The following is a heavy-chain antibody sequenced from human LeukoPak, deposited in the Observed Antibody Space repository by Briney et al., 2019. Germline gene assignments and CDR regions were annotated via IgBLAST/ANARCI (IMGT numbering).Heavy chain of an antibody. D-gene: IGHD3-10*01. CDR1: GGSLSGYY. CDR2: INYSGST. CDR3: ARRTAARGWFDP. V-gene: IGHV4-34*01. J-gene: IGHJ5*02. Sequence: PSETLSLTCAVYGGSLSGYYWTWIGQPPGKGLEWIGDINYSGSTNYNPSLNSRVTLSVDTSKLQLSLKLSSVTAADTAVYYCARRTAARGWFDPWGHGTLVTVSS.